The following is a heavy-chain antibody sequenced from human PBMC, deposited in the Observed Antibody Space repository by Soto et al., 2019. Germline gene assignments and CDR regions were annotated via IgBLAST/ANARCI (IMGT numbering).Heavy chain of an antibody. J-gene: IGHJ4*02. D-gene: IGHD6-13*01. CDR1: GGSISSGGYS. Sequence: QLQLQDSGSGLVKPSQTLSLTCAVSGGSISSGGYSWSWIRQPPGKGLEWIGYIYHSGSTYYNTSIKGRVTRSVNRTTNEFPLKLSSVPAADTAVYYVASGQQLVRNYWGQGTLVTVSS. V-gene: IGHV4-30-2*01. CDR2: IYHSGST. CDR3: ASGQQLVRNY.